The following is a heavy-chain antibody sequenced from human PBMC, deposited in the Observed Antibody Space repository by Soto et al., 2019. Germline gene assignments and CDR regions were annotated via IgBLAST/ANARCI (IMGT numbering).Heavy chain of an antibody. V-gene: IGHV3-48*01. CDR2: ITTSGSI. CDR1: GISFSSYS. J-gene: IGHJ6*02. D-gene: IGHD3-10*01. Sequence: GGSLRLSCVVSGISFSSYSMYWLRQAPGKAPEWVGYITTSGSIYYADSVKGRFTISRDSAKNSLYLQMSRLRAEDTAVYYCARDGPMVRGPLYYYYYYGMDVWGQGTTVTVSS. CDR3: ARDGPMVRGPLYYYYYYGMDV.